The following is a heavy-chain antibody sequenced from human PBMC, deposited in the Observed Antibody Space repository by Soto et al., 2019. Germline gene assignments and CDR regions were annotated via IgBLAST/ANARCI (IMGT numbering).Heavy chain of an antibody. CDR1: GFTFSDYY. V-gene: IGHV3-11*06. CDR2: ISSSSSYT. J-gene: IGHJ4*02. CDR3: ARIRDRSYYFDY. Sequence: GGSLRLSCAASGFTFSDYYMSWIRQAPGKGPEWVSYISSSSSYTNYADSVKGRFTISRDNAKNSLYLQMNSLRAEDTAVYYCARIRDRSYYFDYWGQGTLVTVSS.